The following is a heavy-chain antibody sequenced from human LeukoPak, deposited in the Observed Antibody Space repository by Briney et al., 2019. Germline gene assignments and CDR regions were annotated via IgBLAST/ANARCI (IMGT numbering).Heavy chain of an antibody. V-gene: IGHV3-30*03. CDR1: GFTFSSYG. CDR3: GGGSHWSDY. Sequence: GRSLRLSCAASGFTFSSYGMHWVRQAPGKGPEWVAVISYDGKNKYYADSVKGRSTISRDNSKNTLYLQMNSLRLEDTAVYYCGGGSHWSDYWGQGTLVTVSS. J-gene: IGHJ4*02. D-gene: IGHD3-3*01. CDR2: ISYDGKNK.